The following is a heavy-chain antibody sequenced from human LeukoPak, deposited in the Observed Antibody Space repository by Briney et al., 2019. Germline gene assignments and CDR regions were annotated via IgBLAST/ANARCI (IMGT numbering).Heavy chain of an antibody. V-gene: IGHV1-69*13. CDR3: AREGGVGPTPAAFDI. J-gene: IGHJ3*02. Sequence: SVKVSCKASGGTFSSYGISWVRQAPGQGLEWMGGIIPIFGKADYAQKSQGRVTITADESTRIVYMELSSLRSEDTAVYYCAREGGVGPTPAAFDIRGQGTMVTVSS. CDR1: GGTFSSYG. D-gene: IGHD3-16*01. CDR2: IIPIFGKA.